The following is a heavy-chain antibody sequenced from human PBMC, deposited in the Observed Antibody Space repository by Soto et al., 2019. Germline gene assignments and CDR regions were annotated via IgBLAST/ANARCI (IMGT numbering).Heavy chain of an antibody. Sequence: PGESLKISCKGSGYSFTNSWIGWVRQMPGKGLEWMGIIYPGDSDTRYSPSFQGQVTITADKSISTAYLQWSSLKASDTAMYYCARQIKDYYCFYMDVWGKGTTVTVSS. CDR1: GYSFTNSW. CDR2: IYPGDSDT. J-gene: IGHJ6*03. V-gene: IGHV5-51*01. CDR3: ARQIKDYYCFYMDV.